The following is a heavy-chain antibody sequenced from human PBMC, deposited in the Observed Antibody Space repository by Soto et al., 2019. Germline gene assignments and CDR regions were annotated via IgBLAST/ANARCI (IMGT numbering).Heavy chain of an antibody. J-gene: IGHJ6*02. CDR1: GGSIRSSSYY. CDR3: ARQGDYGSGLYYAWYYYNMDV. V-gene: IGHV4-39*01. Sequence: QLQLQESGPGLVKPSETLSLTCTVSGGSIRSSSYYWGWIRQPPGKGLEWIGTIYYSGNTYYNPSLKSRVTLSVDKSKNQFSPRLSSVTAADTAVYYCARQGDYGSGLYYAWYYYNMDVWGQGTSVTVSS. D-gene: IGHD3-10*01. CDR2: IYYSGNT.